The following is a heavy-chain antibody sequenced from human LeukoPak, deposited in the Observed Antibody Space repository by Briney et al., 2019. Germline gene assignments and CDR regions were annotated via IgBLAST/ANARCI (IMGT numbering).Heavy chain of an antibody. CDR1: GGSISSGSYY. V-gene: IGHV4-61*02. CDR3: AREVPPVIYGGGGFDY. J-gene: IGHJ4*02. Sequence: KASETLSLTCTVSGGSISSGSYYWSWIRQPAGKGLEWIGRIYTSGSTNYNSSLKSRVTISVDTSKNQFSLKLSSVTAADTAVYYCAREVPPVIYGGGGFDYWGQGTLVTVSS. CDR2: IYTSGST. D-gene: IGHD4-23*01.